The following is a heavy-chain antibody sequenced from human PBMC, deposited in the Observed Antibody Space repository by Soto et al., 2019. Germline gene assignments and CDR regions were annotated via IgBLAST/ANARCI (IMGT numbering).Heavy chain of an antibody. V-gene: IGHV5-51*01. CDR1: GYSFTSYW. D-gene: IGHD2-15*01. CDR3: AKGPRRILSFDI. Sequence: GESLKISCKGSGYSFTSYWIGWVRQMAGKGLDGMGIIYPGDSDTRYSPSFQGQVTISADKSIRTAYLQWSSLKASDTAMYYCAKGPRRILSFDIWGQGTMVTVSS. J-gene: IGHJ3*02. CDR2: IYPGDSDT.